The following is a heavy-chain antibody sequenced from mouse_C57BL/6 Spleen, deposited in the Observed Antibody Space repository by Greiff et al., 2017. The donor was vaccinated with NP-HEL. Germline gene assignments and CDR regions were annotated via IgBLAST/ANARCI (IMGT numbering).Heavy chain of an antibody. V-gene: IGHV5-6*01. CDR2: ISSGGSYT. CDR3: ARLGYDYAMDY. D-gene: IGHD2-4*01. Sequence: EVKVVESGGDLVKPGGSLKLSCAASGFTFSSYGMSWVRQTPDKRLEWVATISSGGSYTYYPDSVKGRFTISRDNAKNTLYLQMSSLKSEDTAMYYCARLGYDYAMDYWGQGTSVTVSS. J-gene: IGHJ4*01. CDR1: GFTFSSYG.